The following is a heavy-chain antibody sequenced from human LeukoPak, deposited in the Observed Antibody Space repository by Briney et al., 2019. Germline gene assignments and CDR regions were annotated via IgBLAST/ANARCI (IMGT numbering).Heavy chain of an antibody. CDR3: ARAWYNWNDVSKQRFDY. J-gene: IGHJ4*02. CDR1: GFTFSSYW. Sequence: GGSLRLSCAASGFTFSSYWMSWVRQAPGKGLEWVANIKQDGSEKYYVDSVKGRFTISRDNAKNSLYLQMNSLRAEDTAVYYCARAWYNWNDVSKQRFDYWGQGTLVTVSS. V-gene: IGHV3-7*01. CDR2: IKQDGSEK. D-gene: IGHD1-20*01.